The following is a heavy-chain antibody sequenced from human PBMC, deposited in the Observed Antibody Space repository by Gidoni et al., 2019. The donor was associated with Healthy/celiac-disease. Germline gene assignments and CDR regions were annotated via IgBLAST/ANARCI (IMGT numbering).Heavy chain of an antibody. D-gene: IGHD6-13*01. CDR3: ARERGIAAQIGDAFDI. CDR2: ISYDGSNK. CDR1: ACTVTSYA. V-gene: IGHV3-30-3*01. J-gene: IGHJ3*02. Sequence: QVQLVESGGGVVPPGRSLRLSCAASACTVTSYAMHWVRQAPGKGLEWVAVISYDGSNKYYADSVKGRFTISRDNSKNTLYLQMNSLRAEDTAVYYCARERGIAAQIGDAFDIWGQGTMVTVSS.